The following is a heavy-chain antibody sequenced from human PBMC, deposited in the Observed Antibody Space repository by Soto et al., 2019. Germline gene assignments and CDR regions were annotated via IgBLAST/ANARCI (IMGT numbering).Heavy chain of an antibody. CDR3: AKDLSGSWNPSYWFDP. J-gene: IGHJ5*02. V-gene: IGHV3-23*01. CDR1: GFTFSSYA. Sequence: EVQLLESGGGLVQPGGSLRLSCAASGFTFSSYAMSWVRQAPGKGLEWVSAISGSGGSTYYADSVKGRFTISRDNSKNTLYLQMNSLIAEDTAVYYCAKDLSGSWNPSYWFDPWGQGTLVTVSS. CDR2: ISGSGGST. D-gene: IGHD2-15*01.